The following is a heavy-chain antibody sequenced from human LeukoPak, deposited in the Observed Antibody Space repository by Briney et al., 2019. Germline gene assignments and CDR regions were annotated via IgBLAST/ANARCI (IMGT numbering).Heavy chain of an antibody. V-gene: IGHV1-69*04. D-gene: IGHD3-22*01. J-gene: IGHJ4*02. CDR3: ARDTYYYDSSGYYGVYYFDY. CDR1: GGTFSSYA. Sequence: ASVKVSCKASGGTFSSYAISWVRQAPGQGLEWMGRIIPILGIANYAQKFQGRVTITADKSTSTAYMELSSLRSEDTAVYYCARDTYYYDSSGYYGVYYFDYWGQGTLVTVSS. CDR2: IIPILGIA.